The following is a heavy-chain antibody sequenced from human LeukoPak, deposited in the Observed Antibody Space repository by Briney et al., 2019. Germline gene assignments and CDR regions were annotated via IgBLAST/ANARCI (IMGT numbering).Heavy chain of an antibody. CDR2: INPNSDGT. CDR1: GYTFTGYY. CDR3: ARERAPRMDPVPQAHNWFDP. Sequence: ASVKVSCKASGYTFTGYYMHWVRQAPGQRLEWMGWINPNSDGTNYAQKFQGRVTMTRDTSISTAYMELSRLRSDDTAVYYCARERAPRMDPVPQAHNWFDPWGQGTLVTVSS. D-gene: IGHD2-2*01. V-gene: IGHV1-2*02. J-gene: IGHJ5*02.